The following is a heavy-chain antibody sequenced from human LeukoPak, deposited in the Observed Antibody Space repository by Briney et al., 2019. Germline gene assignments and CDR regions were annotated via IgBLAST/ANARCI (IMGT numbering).Heavy chain of an antibody. CDR2: INTDGSTT. V-gene: IGHV3-74*01. D-gene: IGHD5-12*01. Sequence: PGRSLRLSCAASGFTFSSYSMNWVRQAPGGGLVWVSGINTDGSTTSYADSVKGRFTISRDNAKNTVYLQMSSLRAEDTAVYYCAKESGYDVDLEYWGQGALVTVSS. CDR1: GFTFSSYS. J-gene: IGHJ4*02. CDR3: AKESGYDVDLEY.